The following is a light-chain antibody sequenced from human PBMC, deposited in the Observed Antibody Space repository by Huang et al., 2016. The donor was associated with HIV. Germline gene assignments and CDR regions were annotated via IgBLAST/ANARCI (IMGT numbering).Light chain of an antibody. J-gene: IGKJ2*01. Sequence: DIQITQSPSSLSASVGDRVIITCRASQNINRYLNCYQQQPGKAPKLLISGASKLQSGVPSSFSGSGSGTHFTLAISSLSPEDFATYYCQQSAVTPRTFGQGTKLEI. CDR2: GAS. CDR3: QQSAVTPRT. V-gene: IGKV1-39*01. CDR1: QNINRY.